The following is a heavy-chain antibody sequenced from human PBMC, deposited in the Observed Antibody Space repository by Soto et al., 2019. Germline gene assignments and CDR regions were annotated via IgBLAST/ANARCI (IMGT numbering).Heavy chain of an antibody. CDR1: GGSFTGYY. Sequence: QVQLQQWGAGLLKPSETLSLTCAVHGGSFTGYYWSWIRQSPGKGLEWIGQINHSGITNYNPSLKSRGTISLDTPKNQFFLNLTSVNAADTAFYYCSGVPLMYYGAGTYGYFDPWGQGNLLTVSS. CDR2: INHSGIT. J-gene: IGHJ4*02. V-gene: IGHV4-34*01. D-gene: IGHD3-10*01. CDR3: SGVPLMYYGAGTYGYFDP.